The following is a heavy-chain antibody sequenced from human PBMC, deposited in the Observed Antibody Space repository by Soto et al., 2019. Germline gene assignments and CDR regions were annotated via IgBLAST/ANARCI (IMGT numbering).Heavy chain of an antibody. V-gene: IGHV4-39*01. CDR2: IYYSGRT. Sequence: QLQLQESGPGLVKPSETLSLTCTVSGGSVSSSNYYWGWIRQSPGKGLEWIGSIYYSGRTYYNPSLESRVTMSVDKSKNQFSLKVISVTAADTAVYYCARLEGLATISYYFDYWGQGTLVTVSS. D-gene: IGHD3-9*01. J-gene: IGHJ4*02. CDR3: ARLEGLATISYYFDY. CDR1: GGSVSSSNYY.